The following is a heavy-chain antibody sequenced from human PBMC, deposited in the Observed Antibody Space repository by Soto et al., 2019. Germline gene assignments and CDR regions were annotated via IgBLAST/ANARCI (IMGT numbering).Heavy chain of an antibody. V-gene: IGHV1-58*01. D-gene: IGHD7-27*01. CDR3: AAQPGEGFYYYYGMDV. Sequence: SVKVSCKASGFTFTSSAVQWVRQARVQRLEWIGWIVVGSGNTNYAQKFQERVTITRDMSTSTACMELSSLRSEDTAVYYCAAQPGEGFYYYYGMDVWGQGTTVTVSS. J-gene: IGHJ6*02. CDR2: IVVGSGNT. CDR1: GFTFTSSA.